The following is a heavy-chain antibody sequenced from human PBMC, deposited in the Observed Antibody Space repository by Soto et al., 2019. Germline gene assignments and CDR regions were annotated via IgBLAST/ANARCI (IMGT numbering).Heavy chain of an antibody. J-gene: IGHJ6*03. CDR1: GFTFRSNS. CDR3: ARRARPDFYYMDV. CDR2: ISSNGVGT. D-gene: IGHD6-6*01. Sequence: GGSLRLSCAASGFTFRSNSMDWVRQAPGKGLEYVSGISSNGVGTYYANSVRGRFTISRDNSKNTVYLQMGSLRPEDMAVYYCARRARPDFYYMDVWGKGTTVTVSS. V-gene: IGHV3-64*01.